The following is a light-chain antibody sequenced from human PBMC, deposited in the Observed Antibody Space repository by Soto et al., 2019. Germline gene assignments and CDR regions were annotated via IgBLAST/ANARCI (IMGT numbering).Light chain of an antibody. Sequence: DIQMTQSPSSLSASVGDRVTITCRASQTISNYLNWYQQKPGKAPKLLIYAASTLQSGVPSRFSGSESGTDFTLTIRSLQPEDFATYYCQQSYSSPLTFGGGTKVEIK. V-gene: IGKV1-39*01. J-gene: IGKJ4*01. CDR1: QTISNY. CDR3: QQSYSSPLT. CDR2: AAS.